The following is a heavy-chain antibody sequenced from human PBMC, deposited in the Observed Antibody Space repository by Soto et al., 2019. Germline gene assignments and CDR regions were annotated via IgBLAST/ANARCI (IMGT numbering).Heavy chain of an antibody. J-gene: IGHJ4*02. D-gene: IGHD5-18*01. CDR3: ARDIRGFSRALDY. V-gene: IGHV4-61*01. CDR1: GSSVYSDNYY. CDR2: IHNSGTT. Sequence: PSETLSLTCNVSGSSVYSDNYYWTWVRQPPGKGLEWIGNIHNSGTTNYNPSLQNRVSISIDTSKNQYSLKLTSVTAADAALYYCARDIRGFSRALDYWGRGTPVTVS.